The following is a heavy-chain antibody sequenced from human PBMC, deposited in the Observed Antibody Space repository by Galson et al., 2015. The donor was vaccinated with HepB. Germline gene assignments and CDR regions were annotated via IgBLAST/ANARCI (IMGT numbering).Heavy chain of an antibody. Sequence: LSLTCTVSGGSIRSDNYYWGWIRQSPGKGLEWIGTISYSGTTYYKASLKSRVTMSVDTSKNHFSLKVRSVTATDTSIYCCARLSYDSLTGRFDAFDIWGQGTMVTVSS. J-gene: IGHJ3*02. CDR3: ARLSYDSLTGRFDAFDI. V-gene: IGHV4-39*02. D-gene: IGHD3-9*01. CDR2: ISYSGTT. CDR1: GGSIRSDNYY.